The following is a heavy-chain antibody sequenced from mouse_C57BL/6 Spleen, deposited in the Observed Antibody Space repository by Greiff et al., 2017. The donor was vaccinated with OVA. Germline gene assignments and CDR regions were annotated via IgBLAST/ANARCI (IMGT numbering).Heavy chain of an antibody. CDR1: GYTFTSYG. CDR3: ARRLYYGSSSYAMDY. Sequence: QVQLQQPGAELARPGASVKLSCKASGYTFTSYGISWVKQRTGQGLEWIGEIYPRSGNTYYNEKFKGKATLTADKSSSTAYMELRSLTSEDSAVYFCARRLYYGSSSYAMDYWGQGTSVTVSS. V-gene: IGHV1-81*01. CDR2: IYPRSGNT. D-gene: IGHD1-1*01. J-gene: IGHJ4*01.